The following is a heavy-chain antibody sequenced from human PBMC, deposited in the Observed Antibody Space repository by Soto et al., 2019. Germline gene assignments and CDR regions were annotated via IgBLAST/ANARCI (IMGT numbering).Heavy chain of an antibody. J-gene: IGHJ4*02. V-gene: IGHV3-23*01. Sequence: EVQLLESGGGLVQPGGSLRLSCAASGFTFSSYAMSWVRQAPGKGLEWVSAISGSGGSTYYADSVKGRFTISRDNSKNTRYLQMNSLRAEDTAVYYCTENGAYGSGSRLDYWGQGTLVTVSS. CDR2: ISGSGGST. CDR3: TENGAYGSGSRLDY. D-gene: IGHD3-10*01. CDR1: GFTFSSYA.